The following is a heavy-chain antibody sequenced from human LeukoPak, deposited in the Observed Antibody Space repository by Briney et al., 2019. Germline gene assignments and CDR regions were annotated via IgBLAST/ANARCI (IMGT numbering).Heavy chain of an antibody. J-gene: IGHJ3*02. CDR3: AREELRFAFDI. CDR2: IYYSGST. V-gene: IGHV4-59*01. D-gene: IGHD1-7*01. Sequence: SETLSLTCTVSGSSISSYYWSWIRQPPGKGLEWIGYIYYSGSTNYNPSLKSRVTISVDTSKNQFSLKLSSVTAADTAVYYCAREELRFAFDIWGQGTMVTVSS. CDR1: GSSISSYY.